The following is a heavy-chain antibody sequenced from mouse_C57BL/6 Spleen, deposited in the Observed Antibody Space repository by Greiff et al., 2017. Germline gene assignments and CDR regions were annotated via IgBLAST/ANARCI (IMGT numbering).Heavy chain of an antibody. CDR2: INPYNGGT. D-gene: IGHD1-1*01. Sequence: VQLQQSGPVLVKPGASVKMSCKASGYTFTDYYMNWVKQSHGKSLEWIGVINPYNGGTSYNQKFKGKATLTVDKSSSTAYMELNSLTSEDSAVYYCARYGYGSSYEGYFDVWGTGTTVTVSS. V-gene: IGHV1-19*01. CDR3: ARYGYGSSYEGYFDV. CDR1: GYTFTDYY. J-gene: IGHJ1*03.